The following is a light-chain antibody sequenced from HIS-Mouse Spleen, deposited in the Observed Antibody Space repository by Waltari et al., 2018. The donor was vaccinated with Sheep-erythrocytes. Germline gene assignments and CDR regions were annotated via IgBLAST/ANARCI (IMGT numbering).Light chain of an antibody. V-gene: IGLV3-1*01. CDR1: KLGDKY. CDR2: QDT. CDR3: QAWDSSIVV. J-gene: IGLJ2*01. Sequence: SSELTQPPSVSVSPGQTASITCPGDKLGDKYACWYQQKPGKSPVLVLYQDTKRPSGIPERFSGSNSGNTATLTISGTQAMDEADYYCQAWDSSIVVFGGGTKLTVL.